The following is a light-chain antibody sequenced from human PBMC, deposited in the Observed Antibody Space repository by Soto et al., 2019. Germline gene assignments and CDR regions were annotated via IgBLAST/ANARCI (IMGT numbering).Light chain of an antibody. CDR3: QQYGTSPWT. V-gene: IGKV3-20*01. CDR2: GAS. Sequence: EIVLTQSPGTLSLTPGERATLSCRASQTVSSSYLAWYQQKGGQAPRLLIYGASSRAAGIPDRFSGSGSGTDFTLSITRLDPEDVALYYCQQYGTSPWTFGQGTKVEIK. CDR1: QTVSSSY. J-gene: IGKJ1*01.